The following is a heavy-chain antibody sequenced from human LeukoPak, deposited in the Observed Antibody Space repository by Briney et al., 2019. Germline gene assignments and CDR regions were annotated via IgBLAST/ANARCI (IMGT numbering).Heavy chain of an antibody. V-gene: IGHV4-4*07. J-gene: IGHJ5*02. CDR1: GDSISSYY. CDR3: ARDERSSFDP. CDR2: ICISGST. Sequence: SETLSLTCTVSGDSISSYYWSWIRQPAGKGLEWIGRICISGSTNYNPSLKSRVTMSVDTSKNQFSLKLSSVTAADTAVYYCARDERSSFDPWGQGTLVTVSS. D-gene: IGHD5-24*01.